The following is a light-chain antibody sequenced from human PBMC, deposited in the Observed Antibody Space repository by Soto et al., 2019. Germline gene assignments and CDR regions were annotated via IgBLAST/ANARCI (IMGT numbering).Light chain of an antibody. J-gene: IGKJ1*01. V-gene: IGKV1-5*03. Sequence: DIQMTQSPSTLSASVGDRVTITCRASQSISSWLAWYQQKPGKAPKVLIYKASSLESRVPSRFSGSGSGTEFTLTISSLQPDDFATYYCQQYNSYSRTFGQGTKVEIK. CDR1: QSISSW. CDR3: QQYNSYSRT. CDR2: KAS.